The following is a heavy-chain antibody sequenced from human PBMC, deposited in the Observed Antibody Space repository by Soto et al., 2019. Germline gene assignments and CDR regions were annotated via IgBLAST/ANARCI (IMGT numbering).Heavy chain of an antibody. CDR3: AKVRVTVLNWGIDY. V-gene: IGHV3-23*01. D-gene: IGHD7-27*01. J-gene: IGHJ4*02. CDR1: GFTFSSYA. CDR2: ISGSGGST. Sequence: EVQLLESGGGLVQPGGSLRLSCAASGFTFSSYAMSWVRQAPGKRLEWVSAISGSGGSTYYADSVKGRFTISRDNSKNTLYQHMNSLRAEDTAVYYCAKVRVTVLNWGIDYWGQGTLVIVSS.